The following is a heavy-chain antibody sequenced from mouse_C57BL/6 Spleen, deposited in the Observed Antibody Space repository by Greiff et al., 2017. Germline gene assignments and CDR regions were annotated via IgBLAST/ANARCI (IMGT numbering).Heavy chain of an antibody. CDR1: GFNIKDDY. CDR3: TTGYYDYDEGYAMDY. CDR2: IDPENGDT. Sequence: VQLQQSGAELVRPGASVKLSCTASGFNIKDDYMHWVKQRPEQGLEWIGWIDPENGDTEYASKFQGKATITADTSSNTAYLQLSSLTSEDTAVYYCTTGYYDYDEGYAMDYWGQGTSVTVSS. D-gene: IGHD2-4*01. V-gene: IGHV14-4*01. J-gene: IGHJ4*01.